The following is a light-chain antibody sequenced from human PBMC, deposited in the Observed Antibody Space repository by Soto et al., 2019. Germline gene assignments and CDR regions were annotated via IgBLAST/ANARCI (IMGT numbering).Light chain of an antibody. CDR3: QQYGSSLIT. CDR1: QSVSSSY. V-gene: IGKV3-20*01. J-gene: IGKJ5*01. CDR2: DAS. Sequence: EIVLTQSPGTLSLSPGERATLSCRASQSVSSSYLAWYQQKPGQAPRLLIYDASNRATGIPARFSGSGSGTDFTLTISRLEPEDFAVYYCQQYGSSLITFGQGTRLEIK.